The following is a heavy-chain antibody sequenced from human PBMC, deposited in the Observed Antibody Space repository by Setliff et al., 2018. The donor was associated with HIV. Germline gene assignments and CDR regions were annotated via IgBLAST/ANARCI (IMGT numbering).Heavy chain of an antibody. D-gene: IGHD7-27*01. CDR1: GFTFNGYA. Sequence: GGSLRLSCVGSGFTFNGYAMNWVRQAPGKGLEWVSYISSSSGTILYVDSVQGRFTISRDNAKNSLYLQMNSLRAEDTAVYYCAKDGDFRNSDYDAFDFWGQGTMVTVSS. J-gene: IGHJ3*01. CDR2: ISSSSGTI. V-gene: IGHV3-48*04. CDR3: AKDGDFRNSDYDAFDF.